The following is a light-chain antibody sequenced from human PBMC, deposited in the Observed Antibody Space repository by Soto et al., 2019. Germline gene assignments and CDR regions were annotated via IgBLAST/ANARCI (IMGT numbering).Light chain of an antibody. CDR1: QFVSSR. CDR3: QEYIQWPPGM. CDR2: DTS. J-gene: IGKJ1*01. Sequence: DIVLTQSPATLSASPGERVTLSCRASQFVSSRLAWYQRRPGQVPRLLIYDTSTRAPGISARFSGSGSGTEFTLTISSPQSEDFAVYYCQEYIQWPPGMFGPGTKVDIK. V-gene: IGKV3-15*01.